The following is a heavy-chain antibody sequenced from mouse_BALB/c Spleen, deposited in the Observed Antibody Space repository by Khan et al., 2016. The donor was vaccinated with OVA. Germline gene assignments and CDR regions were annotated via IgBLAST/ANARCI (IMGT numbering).Heavy chain of an antibody. CDR1: GFTFSSFA. CDR3: TRSLVDYYAMDY. V-gene: IGHV5-9-3*01. CDR2: ISTGGHYT. Sequence: EVQLQESGGGVVKPGGSLKLSCSASGFTFSSFAMSWVRQTPERRLEWVATISTGGHYTFYPASVKGRFTISRDNARNTLYLQMSSLRSEDTAMYYCTRSLVDYYAMDYWGQGTSVTVSS. J-gene: IGHJ4*01. D-gene: IGHD2-2*01.